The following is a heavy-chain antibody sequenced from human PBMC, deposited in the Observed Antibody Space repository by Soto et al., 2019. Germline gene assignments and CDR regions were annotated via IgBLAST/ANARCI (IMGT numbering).Heavy chain of an antibody. CDR2: IIPIFGTA. V-gene: IGHV1-69*13. J-gene: IGHJ6*02. CDR3: ARDPGKSKFQSKTPYYYGMDV. D-gene: IGHD3-10*01. Sequence: GASVKVSCKASGGTFSSYAISWVRQAPGQGLEWMGGIIPIFGTANYAQKFQGRVTITADESTSTAYMELSSLRSEDTAVYYCARDPGKSKFQSKTPYYYGMDVWGQGTTVTVSS. CDR1: GGTFSSYA.